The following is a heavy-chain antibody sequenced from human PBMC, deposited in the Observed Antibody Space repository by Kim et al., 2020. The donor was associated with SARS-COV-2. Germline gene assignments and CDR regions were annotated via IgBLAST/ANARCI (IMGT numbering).Heavy chain of an antibody. CDR2: TYHSGST. CDR3: ARGNDFWSAYPGPVFYFGC. V-gene: IGHV4-30-2*06. J-gene: IGHJ4*02. Sequence: SETLSLTCAVSGDSLSSGGYSWSWIRQSPGRGLEWIGYTYHSGSTSYNPSLKSRVTISVDRSKNHFSLKLRFVTAADTAVYYCARGNDFWSAYPGPVFYFGCWGQGTLVTVSS. D-gene: IGHD3-3*01. CDR1: GDSLSSGGYS.